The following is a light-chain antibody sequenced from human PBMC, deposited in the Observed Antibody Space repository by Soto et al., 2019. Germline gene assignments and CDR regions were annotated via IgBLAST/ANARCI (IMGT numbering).Light chain of an antibody. Sequence: EIVLTQFPGTLSLSPGERATLSCRASQSVSSRSLAWFQQKPGQAPRLLIYAASSRATGIPDRFSGSGFGTDFTLTISRLEPEDFAVYYCQHYGSSPWTFGQGTKVEIK. CDR2: AAS. J-gene: IGKJ1*01. CDR3: QHYGSSPWT. V-gene: IGKV3-20*01. CDR1: QSVSSRS.